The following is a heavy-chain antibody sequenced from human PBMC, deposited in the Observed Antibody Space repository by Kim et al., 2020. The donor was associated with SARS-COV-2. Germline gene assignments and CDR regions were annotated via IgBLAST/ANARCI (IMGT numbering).Heavy chain of an antibody. V-gene: IGHV3-7*01. CDR1: GFTFSSNW. J-gene: IGHJ4*02. CDR2: IRQDVSEK. CDR3: GGGSQMAH. D-gene: IGHD2-8*01. Sequence: GGSLRLSCAASGFTFSSNWMNWVRQAPGKGLEWVANIRQDVSEKSYVDSVKGRFTISRDNAKNSLYLQMSSLRVEDTAVYYCGGGSQMAHWGQGTLVTVS.